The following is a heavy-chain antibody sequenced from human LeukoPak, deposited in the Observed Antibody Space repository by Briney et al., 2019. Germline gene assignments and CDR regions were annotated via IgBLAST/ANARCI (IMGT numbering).Heavy chain of an antibody. J-gene: IGHJ4*02. CDR1: GFIFSSCG. V-gene: IGHV3-33*06. CDR3: AKGDLYGDYVILN. Sequence: GGSLRLSCAASGFIFSSCGMHWVRQAPGKGLEWVAVIWYDGSNKYYADSVKGRFTISRDNSKNTLYLQMNSLRAGDTAVYYCAKGDLYGDYVILNWGQGTLVTVSS. D-gene: IGHD4-17*01. CDR2: IWYDGSNK.